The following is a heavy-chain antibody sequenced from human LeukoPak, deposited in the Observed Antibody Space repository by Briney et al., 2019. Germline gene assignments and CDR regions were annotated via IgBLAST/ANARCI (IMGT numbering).Heavy chain of an antibody. Sequence: PSEALSLTCAVYGGSFSGYYWSWIRQPPGKGLEWIGEINHSGSTNYNPSLKSRVTISVDTSKNQFSLKLSSVTAADTAVYYCARTEVSDGMDVWGQGTTVTVSS. D-gene: IGHD3-22*01. CDR1: GGSFSGYY. V-gene: IGHV4-34*01. CDR2: INHSGST. J-gene: IGHJ6*02. CDR3: ARTEVSDGMDV.